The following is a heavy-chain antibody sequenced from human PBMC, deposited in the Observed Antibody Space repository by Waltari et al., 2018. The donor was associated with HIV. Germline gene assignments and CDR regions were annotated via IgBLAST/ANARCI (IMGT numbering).Heavy chain of an antibody. CDR2: IYTSGST. V-gene: IGHV4-61*02. J-gene: IGHJ4*02. D-gene: IGHD3-3*01. Sequence: QVQLQESGPGLVKPSQTLSLTCTVSGGSISSGSYYWSWIRQPAGKGLEWIGRIYTSGSTIYHPSLKSRVTISVDTSKNQFSLKLSSVTAADTAVYYCAGQYYDFWSAPEDYWGQGTLVTVSS. CDR3: AGQYYDFWSAPEDY. CDR1: GGSISSGSYY.